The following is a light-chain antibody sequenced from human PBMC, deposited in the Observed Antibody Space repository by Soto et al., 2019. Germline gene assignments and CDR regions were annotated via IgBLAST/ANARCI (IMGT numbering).Light chain of an antibody. CDR1: NSNVETNY. CDR2: SND. CDR3: SANDDSLGGPV. J-gene: IGLJ2*01. Sequence: QSVLTQPPSASGTPGQRVTISCSGSNSNVETNYVYWYQQVAGTAPKLLIYSNDQRPSGVPDRFSASKCGTSASLDISGLRSEDEADYYCSANDDSLGGPVFGGGTKVTVL. V-gene: IGLV1-47*02.